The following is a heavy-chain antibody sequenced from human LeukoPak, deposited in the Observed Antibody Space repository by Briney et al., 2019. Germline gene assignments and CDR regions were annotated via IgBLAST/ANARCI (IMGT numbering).Heavy chain of an antibody. CDR1: GYSFTGYY. D-gene: IGHD3-16*02. CDR3: ARAKINWGSYRTPFDP. J-gene: IGHJ5*02. CDR2: INPNSGGT. V-gene: IGHV1-2*02. Sequence: ASVEVSCKPSGYSFTGYYLHWVRQAPGQGLEWMGWINPNSGGTNYAQKFQGRVTMTRDTSISTAYMELSRLRSDDTAVYYCARAKINWGSYRTPFDPWGQGTLVTVSS.